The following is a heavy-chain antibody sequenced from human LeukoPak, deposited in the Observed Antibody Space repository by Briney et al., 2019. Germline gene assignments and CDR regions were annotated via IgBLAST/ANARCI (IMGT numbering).Heavy chain of an antibody. J-gene: IGHJ4*02. CDR3: ARSYYYGSGSYYKWSY. V-gene: IGHV5-51*01. D-gene: IGHD3-10*01. CDR1: GYTFTSYW. CDR2: IYPGDSDA. Sequence: KVSCKASGYTFTSYWIGWVREMPGKGLEWMGIIYPGDSDARYSPSFQGQVTISADKSISTAYLQWSSLRASDTAMYYCARSYYYGSGSYYKWSYWGQGALVTVSS.